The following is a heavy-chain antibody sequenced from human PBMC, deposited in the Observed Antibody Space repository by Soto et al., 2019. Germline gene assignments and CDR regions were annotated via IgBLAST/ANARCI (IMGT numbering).Heavy chain of an antibody. V-gene: IGHV1-69*01. CDR1: GAPLSSYA. D-gene: IGHD3-9*01. CDR3: ARATEEVLTAKYKWYYGMDV. J-gene: IGHJ6*02. Sequence: GXAVKGANTAAGAPLSSYAGSWGRQAAGQGLEWMGGIIPIFGTANYAQKFQCRGTITADESTSTAYMELSSLRSEDTAVYYCARATEEVLTAKYKWYYGMDVRGPGTKGTLS. CDR2: IIPIFGTA.